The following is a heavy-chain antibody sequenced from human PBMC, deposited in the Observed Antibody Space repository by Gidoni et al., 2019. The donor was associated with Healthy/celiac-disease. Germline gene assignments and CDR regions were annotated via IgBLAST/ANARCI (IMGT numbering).Heavy chain of an antibody. CDR1: GFTFRNAC. CDR2: IKSKTDGGTT. Sequence: VQLVESGGGLVKPGWSLTLSCAASGFTFRNACMFWVRQAPGKGLEWVGSIKSKTDGGTTDYAAPVKGRFTISRDDSKNTLYLQMNSLKTEDTAVYYCTTDRGYCSSTSCYYWFDPWGQGTLVTVSS. V-gene: IGHV3-15*01. J-gene: IGHJ5*02. CDR3: TTDRGYCSSTSCYYWFDP. D-gene: IGHD2-2*01.